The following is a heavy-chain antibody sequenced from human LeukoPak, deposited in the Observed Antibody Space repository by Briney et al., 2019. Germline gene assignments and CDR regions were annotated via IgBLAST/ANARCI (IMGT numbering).Heavy chain of an antibody. D-gene: IGHD5-18*01. CDR3: TREGERGYSYVDY. CDR2: ISSSGSTI. V-gene: IGHV3-48*03. CDR1: GFTFSSYE. J-gene: IGHJ4*02. Sequence: GGSLRLSCAASGFTFSSYEMNWVRQAPGKGLEWVSYISSSGSTIYYADSVKGRFTISRDNAKNSLYLQMNSLRAEDTAVYYCTREGERGYSYVDYWGQGTLVTVSS.